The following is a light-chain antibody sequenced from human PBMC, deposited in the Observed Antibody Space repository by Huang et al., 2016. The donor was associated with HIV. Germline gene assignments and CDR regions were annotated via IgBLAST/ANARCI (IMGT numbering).Light chain of an antibody. CDR2: AAS. CDR3: QQFNNYPLT. CDR1: QGISSF. J-gene: IGKJ4*01. Sequence: IQLTQSPSSLSASVGDRVTITCWASQGISSFLACYQQKPGKAPKLLMYAASTLHSGVPLRFSGSGSGTEFTLTISSLQPEDFATYYCQQFNNYPLTFGGGTKVEIK. V-gene: IGKV1-9*01.